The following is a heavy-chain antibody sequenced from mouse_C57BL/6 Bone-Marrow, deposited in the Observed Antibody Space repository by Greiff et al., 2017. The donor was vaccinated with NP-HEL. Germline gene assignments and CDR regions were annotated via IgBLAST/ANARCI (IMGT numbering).Heavy chain of an antibody. CDR1: EYEFPSHD. CDR2: INSDGGST. D-gene: IGHD1-1*01. J-gene: IGHJ4*01. CDR3: ASFPLITTVVAPRAMDY. V-gene: IGHV5-2*03. Sequence: EVKLEESGGGLVQPGESLKLSCESNEYEFPSHDMSWVRKTPEKRLELVAAINSDGGSTYYPDTVERRFIISRDNTKKTLYLQMSSLRSEDTALYYCASFPLITTVVAPRAMDYWGQGTSVTVSS.